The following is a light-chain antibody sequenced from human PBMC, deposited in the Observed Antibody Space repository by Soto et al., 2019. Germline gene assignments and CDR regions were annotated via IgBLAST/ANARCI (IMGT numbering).Light chain of an antibody. CDR1: QSVSSSY. CDR2: GAS. Sequence: EIVLTQSPGTLSLSPGERATLSCRASQSVSSSYLAWYQQKPGQAPRLLIYGASSRATGIPDRFSGSGSGTDFTLTISILEPEDFAVYYCQQYGSSPGTFGQGTKMDI. V-gene: IGKV3-20*01. J-gene: IGKJ1*01. CDR3: QQYGSSPGT.